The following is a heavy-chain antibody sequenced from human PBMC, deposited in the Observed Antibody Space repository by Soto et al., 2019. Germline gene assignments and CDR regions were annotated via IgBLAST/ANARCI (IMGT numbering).Heavy chain of an antibody. V-gene: IGHV2-5*02. CDR1: GFSLSTSGAA. D-gene: IGHD3-3*01. J-gene: IGHJ5*02. CDR3: AHRATMTIFGLIIDNGTWFDP. Sequence: HINLIESGPTLVKPTQTLTLTCTFSGFSLSTSGAAVGWVRQPPGRALEWLALIYWDGDKRYNAALGNRLTITKDTTLNQVVLTLTNVDLADTATYYCAHRATMTIFGLIIDNGTWFDPWGQGTRVIVSS. CDR2: IYWDGDK.